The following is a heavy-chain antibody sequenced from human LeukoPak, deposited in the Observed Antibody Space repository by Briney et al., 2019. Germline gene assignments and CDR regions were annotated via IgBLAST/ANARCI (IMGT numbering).Heavy chain of an antibody. J-gene: IGHJ4*02. V-gene: IGHV3-21*01. D-gene: IGHD3-22*01. CDR2: ISSSSSYI. CDR3: ARDPLYYDSSGLG. CDR1: GFTFSSYS. Sequence: PGGSLRLSCGASGFTFSSYSMNWVRQAPGKGLEWVSSISSSSSYIYYADSVKGRFTISRDNAKNSLYLQMNSLRAEDTAVYYCARDPLYYDSSGLGWGQGTLVTVSS.